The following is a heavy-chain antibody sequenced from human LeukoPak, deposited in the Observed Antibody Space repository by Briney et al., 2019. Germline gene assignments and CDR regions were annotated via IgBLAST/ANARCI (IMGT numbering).Heavy chain of an antibody. V-gene: IGHV3-21*01. CDR3: ARRYSSSWYPSDY. CDR2: ISSSSSYI. CDR1: GFTFSSYS. D-gene: IGHD6-13*01. Sequence: PGGSLRLSCAASGFTFSSYSMNWVRQAPGKGLEWVSSISSSSSYIYYADSVKGRFTISRDNAKNSLYLQMNSLRAEDTAVYYCARRYSSSWYPSDYWGQGTLVTVSS. J-gene: IGHJ4*02.